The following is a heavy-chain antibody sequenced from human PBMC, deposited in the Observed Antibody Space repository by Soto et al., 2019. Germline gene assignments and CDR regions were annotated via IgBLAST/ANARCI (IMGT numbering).Heavy chain of an antibody. CDR1: GSSITSSNW. D-gene: IGHD3-22*01. CDR3: ARRYYYDSSGYYLGD. J-gene: IGHJ4*02. Sequence: QVQLRESGPRLVKPSGTLSLTCAVSGSSITSSNWWTWVRQPPGKGLEWIGESYHSGSSNYNPPPKSRVTISVDKSKNQFFLKLTSVTAADTAVYYCARRYYYDSSGYYLGDWGQGTLVTVSS. V-gene: IGHV4-4*02. CDR2: SYHSGSS.